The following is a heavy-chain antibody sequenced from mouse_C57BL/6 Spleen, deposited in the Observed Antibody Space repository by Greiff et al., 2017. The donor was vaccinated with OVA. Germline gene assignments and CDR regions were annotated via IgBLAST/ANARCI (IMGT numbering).Heavy chain of an antibody. CDR3: ARSYGSVHYFDY. J-gene: IGHJ2*01. CDR1: GYSITSGYY. V-gene: IGHV3-6*01. Sequence: EVKLVESGPGLVKPSQSLSLTCSVTGYSITSGYYWNWIRQFPGNKLEWMGYISYDGSNNYNPSLKNRISITRDTSKNQFFLKLNSVTTEDTATYYCARSYGSVHYFDYWGQGTTLTVSS. CDR2: ISYDGSN. D-gene: IGHD1-1*01.